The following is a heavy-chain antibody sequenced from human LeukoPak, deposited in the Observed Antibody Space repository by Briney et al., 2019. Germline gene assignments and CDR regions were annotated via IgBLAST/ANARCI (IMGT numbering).Heavy chain of an antibody. CDR1: GFTFTSYA. V-gene: IGHV3-11*01. CDR3: AREYSYGLSYGMDV. CDR2: ISSSGSTI. D-gene: IGHD5-18*01. Sequence: GGSLRLSCAASGFTFTSYAMSWIRQAPGKGLEWVSYISSSGSTIYYADSVKGRFTIPRDNAKNSLYLQMNSLRAEDTAVYYCAREYSYGLSYGMDVWGQGTTVTVSS. J-gene: IGHJ6*02.